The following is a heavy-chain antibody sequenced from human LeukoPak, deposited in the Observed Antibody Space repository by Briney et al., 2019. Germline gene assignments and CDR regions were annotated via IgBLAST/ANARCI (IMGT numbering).Heavy chain of an antibody. CDR2: IRYDGSSK. CDR1: RFTFSNYG. J-gene: IGHJ4*02. D-gene: IGHD5-24*01. Sequence: GGSLRLSCAASRFTFSNYGMHWVRQAPGKGLEWVAFIRYDGSSKYYADSVKGRFTISRDISKNTLYLQMNSLRAEDTAVYYCAKSGYNRFDYWGQGTLVTVSS. V-gene: IGHV3-30*02. CDR3: AKSGYNRFDY.